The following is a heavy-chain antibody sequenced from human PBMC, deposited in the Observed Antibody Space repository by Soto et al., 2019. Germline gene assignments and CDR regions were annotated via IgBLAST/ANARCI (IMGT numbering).Heavy chain of an antibody. CDR3: VGGYPWVGCDC. Sequence: QLQLQESGPGLVKPSETLSLTCTVSGGSIGSSDYYWGWLRQPPGKGLEWVGNIYDSGSTSYNPSLEGRVTISVDTSKNQGSLKVSSVSAADTAMYICVGGYPWVGCDCWGQGTLVTVSS. J-gene: IGHJ4*02. CDR2: IYDSGST. CDR1: GGSIGSSDYY. D-gene: IGHD2-15*01. V-gene: IGHV4-39*01.